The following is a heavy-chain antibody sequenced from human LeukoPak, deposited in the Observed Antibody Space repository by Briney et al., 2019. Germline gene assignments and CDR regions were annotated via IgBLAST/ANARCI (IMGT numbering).Heavy chain of an antibody. CDR2: INHSGST. CDR1: GGSFSGYY. CDR3: ARGKRPGEKYFDY. J-gene: IGHJ4*02. D-gene: IGHD1-1*01. V-gene: IGHV4-34*09. Sequence: SETLSLTCAVYGGSFSGYYWSWIRQPPGKGLEWIGEINHSGSTNYNPSLKSRVTISVDTSKNQFSLKLSSVTAADTAVYYCARGKRPGEKYFDYWGQGTLVTVSS.